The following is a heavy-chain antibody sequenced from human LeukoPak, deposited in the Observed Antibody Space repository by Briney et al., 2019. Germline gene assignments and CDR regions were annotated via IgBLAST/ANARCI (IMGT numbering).Heavy chain of an antibody. Sequence: PGGSLRLSCAASGFTFSSYSMNWVRQAPGKGLEWASSISSSSSYIYYADSVKGRFTISRDNAKNSLYLQMNSLRAEDTAVYYCAKPSTGRVHDAFDIWGQGTMVTVSS. CDR2: ISSSSSYI. J-gene: IGHJ3*02. V-gene: IGHV3-21*01. D-gene: IGHD1-14*01. CDR1: GFTFSSYS. CDR3: AKPSTGRVHDAFDI.